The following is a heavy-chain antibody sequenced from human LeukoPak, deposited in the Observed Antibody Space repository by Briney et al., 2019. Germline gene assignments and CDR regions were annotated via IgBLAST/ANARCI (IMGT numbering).Heavy chain of an antibody. Sequence: GGSLRLSCAASGFAFSDYYMSWIRQAPGKGLEWVSYISSSGSTIYYADSVKGRFTISRDNAKNSLYLQMNSLRAEDTAVYYCARDISFRGYSGYAKYYFDYWGQGTLVTVSS. D-gene: IGHD5-12*01. J-gene: IGHJ4*02. V-gene: IGHV3-11*04. CDR2: ISSSGSTI. CDR1: GFAFSDYY. CDR3: ARDISFRGYSGYAKYYFDY.